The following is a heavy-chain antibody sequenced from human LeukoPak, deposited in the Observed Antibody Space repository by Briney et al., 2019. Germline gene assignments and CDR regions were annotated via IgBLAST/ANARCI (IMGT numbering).Heavy chain of an antibody. D-gene: IGHD1-26*01. CDR1: GFTFSSYA. V-gene: IGHV3-66*01. CDR2: IYSGGST. J-gene: IGHJ4*02. Sequence: GGSLRLSCAASGFTFSSYAMSWVRQAPGKGLEWVSVIYSGGSTYYADSVKGRFTISRDNSKNTLYLQMNSLRAEDTAVYYCARGSYYFDYWGQGTLVTVSS. CDR3: ARGSYYFDY.